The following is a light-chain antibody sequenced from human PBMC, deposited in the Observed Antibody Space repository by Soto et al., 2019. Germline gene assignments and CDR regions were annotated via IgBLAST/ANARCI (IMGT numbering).Light chain of an antibody. V-gene: IGKV1-9*01. J-gene: IGKJ1*01. CDR2: AAS. CDR3: QHLNSFPFRWT. Sequence: DIQLTQSPSFLSASVGDRVTITCRASQGISSYLAWYQQKPGKAPDLLIFAASTLQSGVPPRFSGSGSGTEFTLTISSLQPEDFATYHCQHLNSFPFRWTFGQGTKVEIK. CDR1: QGISSY.